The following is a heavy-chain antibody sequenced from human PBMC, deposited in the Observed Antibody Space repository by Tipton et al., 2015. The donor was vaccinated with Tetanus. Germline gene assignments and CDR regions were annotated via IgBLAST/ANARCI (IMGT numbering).Heavy chain of an antibody. V-gene: IGHV1-2*07. D-gene: IGHD3-16*01. CDR2: IDPNSGGT. CDR3: ARAGRRLTDAFDI. CDR1: GYTFTDYY. J-gene: IGHJ3*02. Sequence: GPEVKKPGASVKVSCKASGYTFTDYYMHWVRQAPGQGLEWMGWIDPNSGGTNYAHKFRGRVSMTSDTSINTAYLELSGLTSDDTAVFYCARAGRRLTDAFDIWGQGTMVSVSS.